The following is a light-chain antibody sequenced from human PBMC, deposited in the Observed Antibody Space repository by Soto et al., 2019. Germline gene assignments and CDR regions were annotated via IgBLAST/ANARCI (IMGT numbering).Light chain of an antibody. J-gene: IGKJ4*01. Sequence: EIVLTQSPATLSLSPGERATLSCRASQGVSSYLAWYQQKPGQAPRLLIYDASNRATGIPARFSGSGPGTDFTLTISSLEPEDFATYYCQQYGDLPLTFGGGTKVEIK. V-gene: IGKV3D-11*01. CDR3: QQYGDLPLT. CDR1: QGVSSY. CDR2: DAS.